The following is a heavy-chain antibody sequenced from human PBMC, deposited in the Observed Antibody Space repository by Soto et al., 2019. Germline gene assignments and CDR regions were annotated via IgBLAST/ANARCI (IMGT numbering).Heavy chain of an antibody. CDR2: ISAYNGNT. Sequence: ASVKVSCKASGYTFTSYGISWVRQAPGQGLEWMGWISAYNGNTNYAQKLQGRVTMTTDTSTSTAYMELRSLRSDDTAVYYCARDRSSSWYDPPYYFDYWGQGTLVTVSS. V-gene: IGHV1-18*01. D-gene: IGHD6-13*01. J-gene: IGHJ4*02. CDR1: GYTFTSYG. CDR3: ARDRSSSWYDPPYYFDY.